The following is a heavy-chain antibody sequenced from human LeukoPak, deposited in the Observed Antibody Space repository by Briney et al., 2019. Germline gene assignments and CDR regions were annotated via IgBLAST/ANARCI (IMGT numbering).Heavy chain of an antibody. CDR1: GYSISSGYY. J-gene: IGHJ4*02. CDR3: ARVSGDLRDFPFDY. Sequence: PSETLSLTCAVSGYSISSGYYWGWIRQPAGKGLEWIGRIYTSGSTNYNPSLKSRVTISVDTSKNQFSLKLSSVTAADTAVYYCARVSGDLRDFPFDYWGQGTLVTVSS. CDR2: IYTSGST. V-gene: IGHV4-61*02. D-gene: IGHD4-17*01.